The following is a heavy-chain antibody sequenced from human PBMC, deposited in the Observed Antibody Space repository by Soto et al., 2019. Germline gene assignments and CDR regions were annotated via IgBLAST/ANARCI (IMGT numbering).Heavy chain of an antibody. CDR1: GYTFTGYT. D-gene: IGHD4-17*01. CDR2: ISTFNGNT. Sequence: QVQLVQSGPEVTMPGASVKVSCKTSGYTFTGYTINWVRQAPGQGLEWMGWISTFNGNTKYAGNFEGRVTMTTNTSTTTAYMELTSLTFDDTAVYFCARGTVTSGRWFGPWGQGTLVSVSS. V-gene: IGHV1-18*04. J-gene: IGHJ5*02. CDR3: ARGTVTSGRWFGP.